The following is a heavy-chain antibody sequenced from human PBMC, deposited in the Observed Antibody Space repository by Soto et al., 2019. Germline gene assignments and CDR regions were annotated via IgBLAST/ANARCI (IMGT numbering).Heavy chain of an antibody. CDR1: GYSFTSYW. J-gene: IGHJ6*02. V-gene: IGHV5-10-1*01. CDR3: ATNIVATKYYYYGMDV. CDR2: IDPSDSYT. D-gene: IGHD5-12*01. Sequence: GESLKISCNGSGYSFTSYWISWVRQMPGKGLEWMGRIDPSDSYTRYSPSFQGHVTISADKSISTAYLQWSSLKASDTAMYYCATNIVATKYYYYGMDVWGQGTTVTVSS.